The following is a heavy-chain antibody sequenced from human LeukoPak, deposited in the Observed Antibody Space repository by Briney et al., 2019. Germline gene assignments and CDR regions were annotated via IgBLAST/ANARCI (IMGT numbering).Heavy chain of an antibody. CDR2: INPNSGGT. CDR1: GYTFTGYY. D-gene: IGHD3-10*01. Sequence: GASVKVSCKASGYTFTGYYMHWVRQAPGQGLEWMGWINPNSGGTNYAQKFQGRVTMTRDTSISTAYMELSRLRSDDTAVYYCARGEWFGELLYHALDYWGQGTLVTVSS. V-gene: IGHV1-2*02. CDR3: ARGEWFGELLYHALDY. J-gene: IGHJ4*02.